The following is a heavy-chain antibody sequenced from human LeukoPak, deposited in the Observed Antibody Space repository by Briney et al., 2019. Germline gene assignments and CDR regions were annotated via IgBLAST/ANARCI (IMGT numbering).Heavy chain of an antibody. J-gene: IGHJ4*02. V-gene: IGHV1-69*05. CDR2: IIPIFGTA. D-gene: IGHD7-27*01. CDR1: GGTFSSYA. Sequence: SVKVSCKASGGTFSSYAISWVRQAPGQGLEWMGGIIPIFGTANYAQKFQGRISMTTDTSTSTAYMELRSLKSDDTAVYYCARDPGGTWGFDYWGQGALVTVSS. CDR3: ARDPGGTWGFDY.